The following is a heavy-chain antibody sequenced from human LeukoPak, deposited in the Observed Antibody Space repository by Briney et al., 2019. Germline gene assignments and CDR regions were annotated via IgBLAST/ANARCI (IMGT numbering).Heavy chain of an antibody. CDR3: AKDRGEGYYDFWSGYYSDY. D-gene: IGHD3-3*01. J-gene: IGHJ4*02. CDR2: ISGSGGST. CDR1: GFTFSSYA. V-gene: IGHV3-23*01. Sequence: GGSLRLSCAASGFTFSSYAMSWVRQAPGKGLEWVSAISGSGGSTYYADSVKGRFTTSRDNSKNTLYLQMNSLRAEDTAVYYCAKDRGEGYYDFWSGYYSDYWGQGTLVTVSS.